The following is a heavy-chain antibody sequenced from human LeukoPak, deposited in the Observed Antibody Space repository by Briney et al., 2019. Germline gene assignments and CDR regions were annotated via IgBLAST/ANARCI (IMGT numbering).Heavy chain of an antibody. CDR1: GFTFSTYD. CDR3: ARGNWAYYASGIYGMDV. D-gene: IGHD3-10*01. V-gene: IGHV3-13*01. J-gene: IGHJ6*02. CDR2: VGADAET. Sequence: GGSLRLSCAASGFTFSTYDMHWVRQPAGKGLEWVSTVGADAETYYPGSVRGRFTITRDNAKNTLHLQMNSLRAGDTAVYFCARGNWAYYASGIYGMDVWGQGTTVTVSS.